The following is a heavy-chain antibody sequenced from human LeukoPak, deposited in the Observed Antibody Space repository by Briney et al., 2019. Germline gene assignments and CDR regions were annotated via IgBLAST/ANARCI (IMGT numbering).Heavy chain of an antibody. Sequence: SETLSLTCAVYGGSFSGYYWSWIRQPPGKGLEWIGEINHSGSTNYNPSLKSRVTISVDTSKNQFSLKLSSVTAADTAVYYCARSLRHIVVVTAYFDYWGQGTLVTVSS. CDR2: INHSGST. V-gene: IGHV4-34*01. CDR1: GGSFSGYY. D-gene: IGHD2-21*02. J-gene: IGHJ4*02. CDR3: ARSLRHIVVVTAYFDY.